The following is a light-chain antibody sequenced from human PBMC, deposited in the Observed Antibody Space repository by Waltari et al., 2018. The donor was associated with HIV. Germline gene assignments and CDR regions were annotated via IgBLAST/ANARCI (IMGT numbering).Light chain of an antibody. CDR1: SSNLGRTY. Sequence: QSVLTQPPSASGTPGQRVAISCSGSSSNLGRTYVSWYQHLPGTAPKLLIYRNNQRPSGVPDRFSGSKSGTSASLAISGLRSDDEADYYCATWNDSLSGYVFGTGTKVTV. CDR3: ATWNDSLSGYV. CDR2: RNN. V-gene: IGLV1-47*01. J-gene: IGLJ1*01.